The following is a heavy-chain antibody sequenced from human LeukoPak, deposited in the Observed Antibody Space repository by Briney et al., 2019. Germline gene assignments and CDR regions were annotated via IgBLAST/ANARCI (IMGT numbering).Heavy chain of an antibody. CDR2: ISYDGSNK. CDR3: ARARSGRRWFGESVSCFDY. CDR1: GFTFSSYA. D-gene: IGHD3-10*01. V-gene: IGHV3-30*04. J-gene: IGHJ4*02. Sequence: GRSLRLSCAASGFTFSSYAMHWVRQAPGKELEWVAVISYDGSNKYYADSVKGRFTISRDNSKNTLYLQMNSLRAEDTAVYYCARARSGRRWFGESVSCFDYWGQGTLVTVSS.